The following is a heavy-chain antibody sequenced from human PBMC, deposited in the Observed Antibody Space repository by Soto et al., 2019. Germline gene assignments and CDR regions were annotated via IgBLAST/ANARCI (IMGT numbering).Heavy chain of an antibody. J-gene: IGHJ4*02. CDR1: GGSIISYY. CDR2: IYYNGST. Sequence: SETLSLTCTVSGGSIISYYWSWIRQPPGKGLEWIGYIYYNGSTNYNPSLKSRVSISVDTSRNQFSLKVISVTTADTAVYYCVRGLGRADYWGQGTLVTVSS. V-gene: IGHV4-59*01. D-gene: IGHD7-27*01. CDR3: VRGLGRADY.